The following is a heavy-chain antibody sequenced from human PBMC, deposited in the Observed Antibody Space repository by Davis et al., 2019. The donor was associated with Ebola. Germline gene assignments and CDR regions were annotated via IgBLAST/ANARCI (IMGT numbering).Heavy chain of an antibody. V-gene: IGHV3-23*01. CDR1: GFVFSNYV. CDR2: HGTSGDT. J-gene: IGHJ3*01. CDR3: AKDDPNIWFDV. D-gene: IGHD2/OR15-2a*01. Sequence: GESLKISCAASGFVFSNYVMSWVRRAPGKGLEWVSTHGTSGDTYYADSVKGRFTISRDNSKNTLYLQMNSLRVDDTAIYFCAKDDPNIWFDVWGQGTMVAVSS.